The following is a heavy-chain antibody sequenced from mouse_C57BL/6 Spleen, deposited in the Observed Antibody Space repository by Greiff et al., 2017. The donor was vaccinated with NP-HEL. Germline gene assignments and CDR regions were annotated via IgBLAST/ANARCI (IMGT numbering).Heavy chain of an antibody. V-gene: IGHV1-82*01. J-gene: IGHJ4*01. CDR3: ATDADYGSSPYAMDY. Sequence: VKLQESGPELVKPGASVKISCKASGYAFSSSWMNWVKQRPGKGLEWIGRIYPGDGDTNYNGKFKGKATLTADKSSSTAYMQLSSLTSEDSAVYFCATDADYGSSPYAMDYWGQGTSVTVSS. CDR2: IYPGDGDT. D-gene: IGHD1-1*01. CDR1: GYAFSSSW.